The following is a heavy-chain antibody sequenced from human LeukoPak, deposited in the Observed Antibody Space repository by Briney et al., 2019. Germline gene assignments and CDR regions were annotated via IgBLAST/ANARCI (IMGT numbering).Heavy chain of an antibody. J-gene: IGHJ4*02. Sequence: KEWGPTLVKRAQTRILTCSFSVFSLRTGAGGVVWSLQPPGKALEWLTLIDSDDDKRYSPSLNGRITITKDTSKKQVVLTRTNLDPVDKATYYCAHRLTGYYYFAYWGEGTLVTVYS. D-gene: IGHD3-9*01. V-gene: IGHV2-5*02. CDR1: VFSLRTGAGG. CDR3: AHRLTGYYYFAY. CDR2: IDSDDDK.